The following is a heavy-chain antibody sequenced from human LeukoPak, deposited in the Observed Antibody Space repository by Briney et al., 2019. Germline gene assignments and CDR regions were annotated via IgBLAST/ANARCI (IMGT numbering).Heavy chain of an antibody. CDR3: ARDLTTVVTPGAFDI. V-gene: IGHV3-48*01. J-gene: IGHJ3*02. CDR1: GFTFSSYS. Sequence: SGGSLRLSCAASGFTFSSYSMNWVRQAPGKGLEWVSYISSSSSTIYYADSVKGRFTISRDNAKNSLYLQMNSLRAEDTAVYYCARDLTTVVTPGAFDIWGQGTMVTVSS. D-gene: IGHD4-23*01. CDR2: ISSSSSTI.